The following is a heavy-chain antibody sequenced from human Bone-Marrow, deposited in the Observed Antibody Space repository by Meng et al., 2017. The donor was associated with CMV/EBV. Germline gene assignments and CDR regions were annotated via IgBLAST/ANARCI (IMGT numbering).Heavy chain of an antibody. CDR2: ISSSSYI. Sequence: GALRLSCAASGFTFSSYSMNWVRQAPGKGLEWVSSISSSSYIYYADSVKGRFTISRDNAKNTLYLQMNSLRAEDTAVYYCAKGFGGAAVNWFDPWGQGTLVTVSS. V-gene: IGHV3-21*04. CDR3: AKGFGGAAVNWFDP. CDR1: GFTFSSYS. D-gene: IGHD3-10*01. J-gene: IGHJ5*02.